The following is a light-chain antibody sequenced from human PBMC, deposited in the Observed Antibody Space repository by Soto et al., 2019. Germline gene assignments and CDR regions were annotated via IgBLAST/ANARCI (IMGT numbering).Light chain of an antibody. CDR1: QSVSSSF. J-gene: IGKJ4*01. Sequence: EIVLTQSPGTLSLSPVEIAKLYFSASQSVSSSFLAWYQQKPGQAPRLLIYGASNRATGIPARFSGSGSGTDFTLTIRSLQSGDFAVYYCQQYNNWPPLTCGGGTKGDIK. V-gene: IGKV3-20*01. CDR3: QQYNNWPPLT. CDR2: GAS.